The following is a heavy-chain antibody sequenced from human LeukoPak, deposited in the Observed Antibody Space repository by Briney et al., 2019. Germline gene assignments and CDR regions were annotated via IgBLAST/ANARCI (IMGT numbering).Heavy chain of an antibody. V-gene: IGHV3-30*02. CDR3: AKDEWVAAAGTALTWYYYGMDV. Sequence: GGSLRLSCAASGFTFSIYGMHWVRQAPGKWLEWVAFIRYDGSNKYYADSVKGRFTISRDNSKNTLYLQMNGLRAEDTAVYYCAKDEWVAAAGTALTWYYYGMDVWGQGATVTVSS. CDR1: GFTFSIYG. CDR2: IRYDGSNK. J-gene: IGHJ6*02. D-gene: IGHD6-13*01.